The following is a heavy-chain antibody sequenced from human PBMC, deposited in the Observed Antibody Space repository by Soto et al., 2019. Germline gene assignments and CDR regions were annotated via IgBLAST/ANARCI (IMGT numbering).Heavy chain of an antibody. CDR1: GGTFSSYA. J-gene: IGHJ6*02. Sequence: SVKVSCKASGGTFSSYAISWVRQAPGQGLEWMGGIIPIFGTANYAQKFQGRVTITADESTSTAYMELSSLRSEDTAVYYCAKAGDTAMAPGGPYYYYGMDVWGQGTTVTVSS. V-gene: IGHV1-69*13. D-gene: IGHD5-18*01. CDR2: IIPIFGTA. CDR3: AKAGDTAMAPGGPYYYYGMDV.